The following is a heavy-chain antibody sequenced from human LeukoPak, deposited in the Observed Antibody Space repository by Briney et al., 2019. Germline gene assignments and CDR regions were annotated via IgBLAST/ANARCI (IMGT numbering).Heavy chain of an antibody. V-gene: IGHV3-15*01. Sequence: PGGSLRLSCSASGLTFSNAWMSWVRQAPGKGLEWVGRIKSKTDGGTTDYAAPVKGRFTISRDDSKNTLYLQMNSLKTEDTAVYYCATEAGYNFWSGYLDYWGQGTLVTVSS. D-gene: IGHD3-3*01. CDR3: ATEAGYNFWSGYLDY. J-gene: IGHJ4*02. CDR1: GLTFSNAW. CDR2: IKSKTDGGTT.